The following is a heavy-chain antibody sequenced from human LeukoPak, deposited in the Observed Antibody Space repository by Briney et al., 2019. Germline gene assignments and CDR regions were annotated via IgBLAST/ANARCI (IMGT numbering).Heavy chain of an antibody. CDR3: ASVPQDSSGYDY. CDR2: IYYSGST. V-gene: IGHV4-59*12. Sequence: PSETLSLTCTVSGGSISSYYWSWIRQPPGKGLEWIGYIYYSGSTNYNPSLKSRVTISVDTSKNQFSLKLSSVTAADTAVYYCASVPQDSSGYDYWGQGTLVTVSS. D-gene: IGHD3-22*01. J-gene: IGHJ4*02. CDR1: GGSISSYY.